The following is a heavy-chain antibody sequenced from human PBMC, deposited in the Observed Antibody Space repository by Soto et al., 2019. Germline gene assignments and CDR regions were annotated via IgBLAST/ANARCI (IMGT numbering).Heavy chain of an antibody. D-gene: IGHD2-15*01. J-gene: IGHJ3*02. CDR1: GFTFSDYY. CDR3: TRVPTPVPAAIDI. V-gene: IGHV3-72*01. CDR2: IRNEANSYTA. Sequence: PGGSLRLSCAASGFTFSDYYMDWVRQAPGKGLDWVGRIRNEANSYTAVYAASVTGRFTMSRDGSKNSLYLQMDSLKTEDTAVYYCTRVPTPVPAAIDIWGQGTMVTVSS.